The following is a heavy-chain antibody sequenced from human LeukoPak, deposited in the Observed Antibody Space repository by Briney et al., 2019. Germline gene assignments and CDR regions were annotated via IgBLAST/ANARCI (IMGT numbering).Heavy chain of an antibody. CDR3: AREGAARRFLEWLLLDY. D-gene: IGHD3-3*01. CDR2: IIPIFGTA. Sequence: ASVKVSCKASGYTFTSYGISWVRQAPGQGLEWMGGIIPIFGTANYAQKFQGRVTITTDESTSTAYMELSSLRSEDTAVYYCAREGAARRFLEWLLLDYWGQGTLVAVSS. CDR1: GYTFTSYG. V-gene: IGHV1-69*05. J-gene: IGHJ4*02.